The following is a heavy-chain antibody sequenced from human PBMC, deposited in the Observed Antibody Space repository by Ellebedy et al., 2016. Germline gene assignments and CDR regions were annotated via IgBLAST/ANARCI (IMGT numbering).Heavy chain of an antibody. J-gene: IGHJ3*02. CDR2: INPNSGGT. CDR3: AREYSYGYDAFDI. Sequence: ASVKVSXXASGYTFTGYYMHWVRQAPGQGLEWMGWINPNSGGTNYAQKFQGRVTMTRDTSISTAYMELSRLRSDDTAVYYCAREYSYGYDAFDIWGQGTMVTVSS. CDR1: GYTFTGYY. V-gene: IGHV1-2*02. D-gene: IGHD5-18*01.